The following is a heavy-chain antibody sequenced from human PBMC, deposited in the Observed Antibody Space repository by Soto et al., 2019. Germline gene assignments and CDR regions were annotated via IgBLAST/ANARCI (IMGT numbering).Heavy chain of an antibody. CDR3: TRVTKAGTTFFDS. CDR1: GFTFSDHY. V-gene: IGHV3-72*01. D-gene: IGHD6-19*01. CDR2: IRNKAKSYTS. Sequence: EVQLVESGGGLVQPGGSLRLSCAASGFTFSDHYMDWVRQAPGKGLEWVGRIRNKAKSYTSAYAASVKGRLTFPRDDSKNSGYLQMNNLNIDDADVYYCTRVTKAGTTFFDSWGQGILVTVSS. J-gene: IGHJ4*02.